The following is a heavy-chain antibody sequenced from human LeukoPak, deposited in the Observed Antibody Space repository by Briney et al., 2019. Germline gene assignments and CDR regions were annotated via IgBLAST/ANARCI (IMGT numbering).Heavy chain of an antibody. J-gene: IGHJ4*02. CDR3: TTVQSYYSDSSGYYIIDY. Sequence: PGGSLRLSCAASGFTVSSNYISWVRQAPGKGLEWVSVIYSGGNTYYADSVKGRFTISSDNSKNTLYLQMNSLKTEDTAVYYCTTVQSYYSDSSGYYIIDYWGQGTLVTVSS. D-gene: IGHD3-22*01. CDR2: IYSGGNT. V-gene: IGHV3-53*01. CDR1: GFTVSSNY.